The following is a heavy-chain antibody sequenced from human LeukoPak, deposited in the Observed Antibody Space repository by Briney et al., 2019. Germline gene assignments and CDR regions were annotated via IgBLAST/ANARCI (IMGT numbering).Heavy chain of an antibody. D-gene: IGHD3-22*01. J-gene: IGHJ3*02. CDR3: ARAKMFYYEGGTYYHAFDI. Sequence: GGSLRLSCAASGFTFTTFWMNWDRQAPGEGLVWVSLINTDGRTTTYADSVKGRFTISRDNAKNTLYLQMNSLRAEDTAVYYCARAKMFYYEGGTYYHAFDIWGQGTMVTVSS. V-gene: IGHV3-74*01. CDR2: INTDGRTT. CDR1: GFTFTTFW.